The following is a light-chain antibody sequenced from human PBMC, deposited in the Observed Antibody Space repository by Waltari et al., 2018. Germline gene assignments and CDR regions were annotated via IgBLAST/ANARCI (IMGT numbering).Light chain of an antibody. CDR3: QKYESLPAT. CDR1: QSVSQY. V-gene: IGKV3-20*01. Sequence: EIVLTQSPGSLSLSTGERATRSCRASQSVSQYLAWYQQKPGQAPRHLIYHASSRATGIPDRFSGSGFGTDFSLTISRLGPEDFAVYYCQKYESLPATFGQGTKVEIK. CDR2: HAS. J-gene: IGKJ1*01.